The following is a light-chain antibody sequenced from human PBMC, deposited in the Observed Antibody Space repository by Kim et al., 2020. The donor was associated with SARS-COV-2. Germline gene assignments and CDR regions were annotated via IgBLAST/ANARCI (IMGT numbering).Light chain of an antibody. V-gene: IGKV1-33*01. CDR2: DAF. Sequence: DIQMTQSPSSLSASVGDRVTITCQASQDISNYLNWYQQKPGKVPKLLIYDAFNLKTGVPSRFSGSGSGTNFTFTISSLQPEDIATYYCQQYDNFLSTFGQGTKLEI. CDR1: QDISNY. CDR3: QQYDNFLST. J-gene: IGKJ2*01.